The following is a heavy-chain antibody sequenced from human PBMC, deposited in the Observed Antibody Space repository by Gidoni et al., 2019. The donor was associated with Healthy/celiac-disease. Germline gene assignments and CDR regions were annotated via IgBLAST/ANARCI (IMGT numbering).Heavy chain of an antibody. J-gene: IGHJ6*02. CDR3: AKTIEYYDFWSGYSDYYYGMDV. CDR2: ISGSGGST. CDR1: GFSFSSYA. V-gene: IGHV3-23*01. D-gene: IGHD3-3*01. Sequence: EVQLLESGGGLVQPGGSLRLSCAASGFSFSSYAMSWVRQAPGKGLEWVSAISGSGGSTYYADSVKGRFTISRDNSKNTLYLQMNSLRAEDTAVYYCAKTIEYYDFWSGYSDYYYGMDVWGQGTTVTVSS.